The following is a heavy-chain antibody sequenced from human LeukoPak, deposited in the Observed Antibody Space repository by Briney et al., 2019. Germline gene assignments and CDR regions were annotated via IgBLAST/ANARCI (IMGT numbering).Heavy chain of an antibody. CDR2: IKQDGSEK. V-gene: IGHV3-7*03. J-gene: IGHJ4*02. D-gene: IGHD2-15*01. CDR1: GFTFSSYW. Sequence: GGSLRLSCAASGFTFSSYWMSWVRQAPGTGLEWVANIKQDGSEKYYVDSVKGRFTISRDNSKNTLYLQMNSLRAEDTAVYYCAKALGYCSGGSCYVGVDYWGQGTLVTVSS. CDR3: AKALGYCSGGSCYVGVDY.